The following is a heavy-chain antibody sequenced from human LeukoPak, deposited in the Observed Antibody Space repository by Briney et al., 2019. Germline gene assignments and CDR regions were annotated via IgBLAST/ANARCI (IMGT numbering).Heavy chain of an antibody. CDR2: ISGSGGST. CDR3: AQVVTMVRGVIEYFDY. Sequence: PGGSLRLSCAASGFTFSSYAMSWVRQAPGKGLEWVSAISGSGGSTYYADSVKGRFTISRDNSKNTLYLQMNSLRAEDTAVYYRAQVVTMVRGVIEYFDYWGQGTLVTVSS. CDR1: GFTFSSYA. D-gene: IGHD3-10*01. J-gene: IGHJ4*02. V-gene: IGHV3-23*01.